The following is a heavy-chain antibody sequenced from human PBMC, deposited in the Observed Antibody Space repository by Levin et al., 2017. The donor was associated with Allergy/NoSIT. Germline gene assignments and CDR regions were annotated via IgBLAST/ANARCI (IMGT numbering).Heavy chain of an antibody. CDR2: IKQDGSEK. CDR1: GFTFSSYW. Sequence: EASVKVSCAASGFTFSSYWMSWVRQAPGKGLEWVANIKQDGSEKYYVDSVKGRFTISRDNAKNSLYLQMNSLRAEDTAVYYCARDLGSSWYAPGGWFDPWGQGTLVTVSS. D-gene: IGHD6-13*01. V-gene: IGHV3-7*04. J-gene: IGHJ5*02. CDR3: ARDLGSSWYAPGGWFDP.